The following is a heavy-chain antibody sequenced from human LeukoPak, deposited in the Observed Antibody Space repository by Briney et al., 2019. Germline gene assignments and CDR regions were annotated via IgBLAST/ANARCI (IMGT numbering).Heavy chain of an antibody. CDR3: ARVGGSYLSIPNYFDY. D-gene: IGHD1-26*01. J-gene: IGHJ4*02. Sequence: ASVTVSCKASGYTFTSYGISWVRQAPGQGLEWMGWISAYNGNTNYAQKLQGRVTMTADTSTSTAYMELRSLRSDDTAVYYCARVGGSYLSIPNYFDYWGQGTLVTVSS. CDR2: ISAYNGNT. V-gene: IGHV1-18*01. CDR1: GYTFTSYG.